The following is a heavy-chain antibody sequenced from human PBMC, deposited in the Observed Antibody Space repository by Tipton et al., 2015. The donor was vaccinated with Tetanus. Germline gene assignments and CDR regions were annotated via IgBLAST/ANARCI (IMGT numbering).Heavy chain of an antibody. CDR3: ARHQSGYFTPFDY. CDR2: IYESGDT. V-gene: IGHV4-39*01. D-gene: IGHD3-3*01. J-gene: IGHJ4*02. CDR1: GGSIRGGTFY. Sequence: LRLSCTVSGGSIRGGTFYWGWIRQPPGKGLEWIGSIYESGDTYYIPSLKSRVTISVDTSKNQFSLNLNSMATADTGVYYCARHQSGYFTPFDYWGQGNLVTVSS.